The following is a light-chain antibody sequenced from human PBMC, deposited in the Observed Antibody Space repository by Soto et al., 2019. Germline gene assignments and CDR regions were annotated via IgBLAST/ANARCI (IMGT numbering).Light chain of an antibody. CDR3: SSYTSSITYVV. CDR2: EVS. J-gene: IGLJ2*01. CDR1: SSDVGGYNY. V-gene: IGLV2-14*01. Sequence: QSALTQPASVSGSPRQSITISCTGSSSDVGGYNYVSWYQQHPDKAPKVIIYEVSNRPSGVSNRFSGSKSGNTASLTISGLQAEDEADYYCSSYTSSITYVVFGGGTNLTVL.